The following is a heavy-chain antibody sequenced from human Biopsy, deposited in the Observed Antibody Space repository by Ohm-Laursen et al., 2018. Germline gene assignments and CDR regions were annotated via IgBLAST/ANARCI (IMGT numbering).Heavy chain of an antibody. V-gene: IGHV1-69*06. CDR3: AAKLTGYFHH. CDR2: NIPILGTG. Sequence: SSVKVSCKAPEGTFSNYGVNWVRQAPGQGLEWLGGNIPILGTGNYAQKFQDRVTVAADTSTSTATMELRSLRSDDTAVYYCAAKLTGYFHHWGQGTLVIVSS. D-gene: IGHD3-9*01. CDR1: EGTFSNYG. J-gene: IGHJ1*01.